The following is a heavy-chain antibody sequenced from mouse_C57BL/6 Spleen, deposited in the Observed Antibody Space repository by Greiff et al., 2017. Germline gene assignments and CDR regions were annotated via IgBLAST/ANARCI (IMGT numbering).Heavy chain of an antibody. J-gene: IGHJ4*01. Sequence: QVQLQQPGAELVRPGSSVKLSCKASGYTFTSYWMHWVKQRPIQGLEWIGNIDPSDSETHYNQKFKDKATLTVEKSSSTAYMQLSSLTSEDSAVYYCARGDYGLYAMDYWGQGTSVTVSS. V-gene: IGHV1-52*01. D-gene: IGHD1-2*01. CDR3: ARGDYGLYAMDY. CDR2: IDPSDSET. CDR1: GYTFTSYW.